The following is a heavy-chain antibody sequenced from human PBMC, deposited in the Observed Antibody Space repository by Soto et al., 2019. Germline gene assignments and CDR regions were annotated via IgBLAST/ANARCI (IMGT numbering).Heavy chain of an antibody. CDR2: ISYEGKNK. Sequence: QVQLVESGGGVVQPGRSLRLSCAASGFTFSSYGMHWVRQAPGKGLGWVSVISYEGKNKYYADSVKGRFTISRDNAENTLSLLMNSLRPEETAVYYCAQTITTSGVSARGRGALIDNWGQGTLVSVSS. CDR1: GFTFSSYG. V-gene: IGHV3-30*18. CDR3: AQTITTSGVSARGRGALIDN. D-gene: IGHD3-3*01. J-gene: IGHJ4*02.